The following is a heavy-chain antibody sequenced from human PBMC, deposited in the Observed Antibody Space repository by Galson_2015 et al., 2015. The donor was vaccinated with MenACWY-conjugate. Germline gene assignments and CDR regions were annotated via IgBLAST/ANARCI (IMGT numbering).Heavy chain of an antibody. J-gene: IGHJ4*02. V-gene: IGHV3-23*01. Sequence: LRLSCAASGFTFSNYAMTWVRQAPGKGLEWVSTISASGGITNYADSVKGRFTISRGNYDKTLYLQMNNLRAEDTAVYYCAKDLWARESSYGPFEYWGQGALVTFSS. CDR1: GFTFSNYA. D-gene: IGHD5-18*01. CDR3: AKDLWARESSYGPFEY. CDR2: ISASGGIT.